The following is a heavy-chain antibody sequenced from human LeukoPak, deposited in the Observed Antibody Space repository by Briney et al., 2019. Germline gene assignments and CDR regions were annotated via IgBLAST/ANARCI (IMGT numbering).Heavy chain of an antibody. J-gene: IGHJ1*01. D-gene: IGHD2-2*01. CDR3: ARGSPYCSSTSCYQYFQH. CDR1: GGSISSYY. V-gene: IGHV4-59*12. Sequence: SETLSLTCTVSGGSISSYYWSWIRQPPGKGLEWIGYIYDSGSTNYNPSLKSRVTISVDTSKNQFSLKLSSVTAADTAVYYCARGSPYCSSTSCYQYFQHWGQGTLVTVSS. CDR2: IYDSGST.